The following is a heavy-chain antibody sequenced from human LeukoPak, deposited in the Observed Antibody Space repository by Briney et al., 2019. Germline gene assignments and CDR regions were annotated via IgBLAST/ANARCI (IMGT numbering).Heavy chain of an antibody. D-gene: IGHD6-19*01. V-gene: IGHV3-30*18. J-gene: IGHJ4*02. CDR1: GFTFSSYG. CDR3: AKDKGLGIAVAGTGDY. Sequence: GGSLRLSCAASGFTFSSYGMHWVRQAPGKGLEWVAVISYDGSNKYYPDSVKGRFTISRDNSKNTLYLQMNSLRAEDTAVYYCAKDKGLGIAVAGTGDYWGQGTLVTVSS. CDR2: ISYDGSNK.